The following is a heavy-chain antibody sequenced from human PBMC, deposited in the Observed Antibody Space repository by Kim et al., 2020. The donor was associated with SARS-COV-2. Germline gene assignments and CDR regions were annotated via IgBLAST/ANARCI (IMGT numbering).Heavy chain of an antibody. D-gene: IGHD6-13*01. CDR3: ASLAAAKAFDP. J-gene: IGHJ5*02. Sequence: SVKVSCKASGGTFSSYAISWVRQAPGQGLEWMGRIIPILGIANYAQKFQGRVTITADKSTSTAYMELSSLRSEDTAVYYCASLAAAKAFDPWGQGTLVTVSS. V-gene: IGHV1-69*04. CDR2: IIPILGIA. CDR1: GGTFSSYA.